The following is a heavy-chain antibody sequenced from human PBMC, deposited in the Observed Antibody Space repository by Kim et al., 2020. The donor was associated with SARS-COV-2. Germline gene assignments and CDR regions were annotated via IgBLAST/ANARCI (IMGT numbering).Heavy chain of an antibody. CDR1: GFTVSSNY. Sequence: GGSLRLSCVASGFTVSSNYMSWVRQAPGKGLEWFSVIYSGGSTYYADSVKGRFTISRDNSKNTLYLQMNSLRAEDTAVYYCARVTVEYGDYFDYWGQGTLVTVSS. V-gene: IGHV3-53*01. CDR3: ARVTVEYGDYFDY. D-gene: IGHD4-17*01. CDR2: IYSGGST. J-gene: IGHJ4*02.